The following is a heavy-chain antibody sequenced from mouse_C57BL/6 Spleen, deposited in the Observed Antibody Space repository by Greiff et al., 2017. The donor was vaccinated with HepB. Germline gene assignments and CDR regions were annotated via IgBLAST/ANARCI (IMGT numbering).Heavy chain of an antibody. Sequence: VQLQQSGAELVKPGASVKMSCKASGYTFTSYWITWVKQRPGQGLEWIGDIYPGSGSTNYNEKFKSKATLTVDTSSSTAYMQLSSLTSEDSAVYYCARIYYGRDYAMDYWGQGTSVTVSS. CDR3: ARIYYGRDYAMDY. J-gene: IGHJ4*01. V-gene: IGHV1-55*01. CDR1: GYTFTSYW. CDR2: IYPGSGST. D-gene: IGHD1-1*01.